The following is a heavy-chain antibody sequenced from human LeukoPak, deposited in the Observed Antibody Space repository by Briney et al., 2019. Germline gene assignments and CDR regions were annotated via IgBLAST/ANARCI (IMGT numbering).Heavy chain of an antibody. Sequence: QPGGSLRLSCAASGFTFSSYWMSWVRQAPGKGLEWVANIKQDGSEKYYVDSVKGRFTISRDNAKNSLYLQMNSLRAEDAAVYYCARDRTYYYGSGSYWRYYYYMDVWGKGTTVTISS. J-gene: IGHJ6*03. D-gene: IGHD3-10*01. CDR1: GFTFSSYW. CDR3: ARDRTYYYGSGSYWRYYYYMDV. CDR2: IKQDGSEK. V-gene: IGHV3-7*01.